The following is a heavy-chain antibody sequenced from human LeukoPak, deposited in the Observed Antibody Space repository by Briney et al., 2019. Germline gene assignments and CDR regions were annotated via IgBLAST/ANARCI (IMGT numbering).Heavy chain of an antibody. Sequence: ASVKVSCKASGYAFTSYGISWVRQAPGQGLEWMGWISAYNGNTNYAQKLQGRVTMTTDTSTSTAYMELRSLRSDDTAVYYCARELYDSSGYNWFDPWGQGTLVTVSS. V-gene: IGHV1-18*01. CDR2: ISAYNGNT. J-gene: IGHJ5*02. CDR3: ARELYDSSGYNWFDP. D-gene: IGHD3-22*01. CDR1: GYAFTSYG.